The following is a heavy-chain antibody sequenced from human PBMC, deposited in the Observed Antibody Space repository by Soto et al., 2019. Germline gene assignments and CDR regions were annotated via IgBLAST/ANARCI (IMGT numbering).Heavy chain of an antibody. D-gene: IGHD2-21*01. CDR1: GGSISSGNYY. CDR2: ISYSGST. CDR3: ARRAVVAVTGSLDNWLDP. V-gene: IGHV4-30-4*02. J-gene: IGHJ5*02. Sequence: SETLSLTCTVSGGSISSGNYYWIWLRQPPGKGLEWIGFISYSGSTYYSTSLKSRVTISVDTSKNQFSLKVNSVTAADTAVYYCARRAVVAVTGSLDNWLDPWGQGILVTVPS.